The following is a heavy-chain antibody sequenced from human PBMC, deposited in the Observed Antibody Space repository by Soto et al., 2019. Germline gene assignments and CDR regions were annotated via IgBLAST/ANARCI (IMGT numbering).Heavy chain of an antibody. CDR3: ESRSKGQYDFWSGYSASHWFDQ. J-gene: IGHJ5*02. CDR1: GGSFSGYY. V-gene: IGHV4-34*01. CDR2: INHSGST. Sequence: SETLSLTCAVYGGSFSGYYWSWIRQPPGKGLERIGEINHSGSTNYNPSLKSRVTISVDTSKNQFSLKLSSVTAADTDVYYRESRSKGQYDFWSGYSASHWFDQCGQGTMGTVS. D-gene: IGHD3-3*01.